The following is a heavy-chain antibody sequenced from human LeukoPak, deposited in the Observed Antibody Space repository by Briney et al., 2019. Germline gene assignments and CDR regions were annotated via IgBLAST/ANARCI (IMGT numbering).Heavy chain of an antibody. V-gene: IGHV1-69*06. D-gene: IGHD2-2*01. Sequence: ASVKLSCKASGGTFSSYAISWVRQAPGQGLEWMGRIIPIFCAANYAQKFQGRVTITADKSTSTAYMELSSLRSEDTAVYYCARSFCSSTSCYGASYYYYMDVWGKGTTVTVSS. J-gene: IGHJ6*03. CDR2: IIPIFCAA. CDR3: ARSFCSSTSCYGASYYYYMDV. CDR1: GGTFSSYA.